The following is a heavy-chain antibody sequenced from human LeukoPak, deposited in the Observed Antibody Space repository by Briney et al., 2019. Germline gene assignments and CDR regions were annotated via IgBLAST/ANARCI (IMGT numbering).Heavy chain of an antibody. CDR3: ARIERRGYTYGFLAY. CDR1: GGSIRTSDYY. Sequence: SETLSLTCTVSGGSIRTSDYYWGWIRQPPGTGLEWIGPFSYGESTYYNPSLKSRVNILVDTSKHQFSLSLGSVTAADTAVYYCARIERRGYTYGFLAYWGQGSLVTVSS. D-gene: IGHD5-18*01. CDR2: FSYGEST. V-gene: IGHV4-39*07. J-gene: IGHJ4*02.